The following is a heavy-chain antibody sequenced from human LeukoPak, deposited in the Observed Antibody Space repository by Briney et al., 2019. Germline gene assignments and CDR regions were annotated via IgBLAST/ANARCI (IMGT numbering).Heavy chain of an antibody. J-gene: IGHJ4*02. CDR2: INPNNGGT. CDR3: ARVDSGSSGLFDY. Sequence: ASVKVSCKASGYTFTGYYMHWVRQAPGQGLEWMGWINPNNGGTNYAQKFQGRVTMTRDTSISTAYMELSRLRSDDTAVYYCARVDSGSSGLFDYWGQGTLATVSS. CDR1: GYTFTGYY. D-gene: IGHD6-25*01. V-gene: IGHV1-2*02.